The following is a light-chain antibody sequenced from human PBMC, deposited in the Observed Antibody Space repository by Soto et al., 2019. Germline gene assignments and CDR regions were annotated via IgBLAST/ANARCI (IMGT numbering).Light chain of an antibody. CDR3: TSYAGSNNFFYV. CDR1: SSDVGGYNY. Sequence: PPLNQPPYAHGPSTQSVAISCPETSSDVGGYNYVSWYQQHPGKAPKLMIYEVSKRPSGVPDRFSGSKSGNTASLTVSGLQAEDEADYYCTSYAGSNNFFYVFGTGTKVTVL. J-gene: IGLJ1*01. CDR2: EVS. V-gene: IGLV2-8*01.